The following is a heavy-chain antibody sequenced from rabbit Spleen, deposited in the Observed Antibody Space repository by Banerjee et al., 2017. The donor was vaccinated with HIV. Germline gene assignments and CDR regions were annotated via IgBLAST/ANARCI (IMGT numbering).Heavy chain of an antibody. J-gene: IGHJ4*01. CDR1: GFSFSDRDV. Sequence: QEQLVESGGGLVKPEGSLTLTCKASGFSFSDRDVMCWVHQAPGKGLEWIACINIVTYKAVYATWAKGRFTISRTSSTTVTLQMTSLTAADTATYFCARDLIGVIGWNFSLWGPGTLVTVS. V-gene: IGHV1S45*01. D-gene: IGHD1-1*01. CDR2: INIVTYKA. CDR3: ARDLIGVIGWNFSL.